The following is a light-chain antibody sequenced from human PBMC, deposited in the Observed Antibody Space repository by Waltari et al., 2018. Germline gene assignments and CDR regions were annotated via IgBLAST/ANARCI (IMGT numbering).Light chain of an antibody. CDR1: RSNIGAGYD. Sequence: QSMLTQPPSVSGAPGQRVTISCTGSRSNIGAGYDVHWYQQLPGTAPRLLTYGDNTATSGVPDRFSASKSGASASLAITGLQAEDEGDYYCQSYDNYLRGSYIVFGGGTKLTVL. V-gene: IGLV1-40*01. CDR2: GDN. CDR3: QSYDNYLRGSYIV. J-gene: IGLJ2*01.